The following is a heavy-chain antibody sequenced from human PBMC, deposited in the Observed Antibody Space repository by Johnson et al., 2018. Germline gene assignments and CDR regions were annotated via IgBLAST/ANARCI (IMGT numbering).Heavy chain of an antibody. D-gene: IGHD6-19*01. CDR2: MNPNSGNT. J-gene: IGHJ6*02. CDR3: ARDYGYSSGWDLRMDV. Sequence: QVQLVQSGAEVKKPGASVKVSCEASGYTFTSYDINWVRQATGQGLEWMGWMNPNSGNTGYAQKFQGRVTMTRNTSISTADLELSSLRSEDTAVYYCARDYGYSSGWDLRMDVWGQGTTVTVSS. CDR1: GYTFTSYD. V-gene: IGHV1-8*01.